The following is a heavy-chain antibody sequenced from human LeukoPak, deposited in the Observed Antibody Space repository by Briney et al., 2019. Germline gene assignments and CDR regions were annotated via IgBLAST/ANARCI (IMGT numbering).Heavy chain of an antibody. CDR3: ARDPTGAS. V-gene: IGHV3-7*01. Sequence: GGSLRLSCAASGFTFSSYWMSWDRQAPGEGLQWVAKIKEGGGEEKYVGSVKGRFTISRDNAKDTLYLQMNSLRVENTAVYYCARDPTGASWGQGTLVTVSS. D-gene: IGHD3-10*01. CDR2: IKEGGGEE. J-gene: IGHJ4*02. CDR1: GFTFSSYW.